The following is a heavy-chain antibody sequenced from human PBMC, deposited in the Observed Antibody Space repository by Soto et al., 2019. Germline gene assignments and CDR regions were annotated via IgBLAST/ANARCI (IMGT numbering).Heavy chain of an antibody. V-gene: IGHV4-38-2*01. D-gene: IGHD2-2*02. CDR1: GYSISSGYH. CDR2: VHHSGST. J-gene: IGHJ4*02. Sequence: PSETLSLTCAVSGYSISSGYHWGWIRQPPGKGLEWLGSVHHSGSTYYNPSLKSRLTISVDKSKNQFSLNLTSVTAADTAVYYCTTDIVVVPAAIAAAGVDYWGQGTLVTVSS. CDR3: TTDIVVVPAAIAAAGVDY.